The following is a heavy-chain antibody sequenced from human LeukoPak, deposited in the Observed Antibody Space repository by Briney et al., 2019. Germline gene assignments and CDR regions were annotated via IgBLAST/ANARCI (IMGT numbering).Heavy chain of an antibody. V-gene: IGHV3-33*01. J-gene: IGHJ6*02. CDR3: ARGEYCSGGSCYPYYYGMDV. CDR1: GFTFSSYG. CDR2: IWYDGSNK. Sequence: GSLRLSCAASGFTFSSYGMHWVRQAPGKGLEWVAVIWYDGSNKYYADSVKGRFTISRGNSKNTLYLQMNSLRAEDTAVYYCARGEYCSGGSCYPYYYGMDVWGQGTTVTVSS. D-gene: IGHD2-15*01.